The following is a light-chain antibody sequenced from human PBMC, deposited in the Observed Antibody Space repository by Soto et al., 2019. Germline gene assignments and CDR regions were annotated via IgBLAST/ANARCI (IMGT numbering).Light chain of an antibody. J-gene: IGKJ1*01. Sequence: ESVLTQSTGTLSLSPGERATLSCRASQSVSSNYLAWYQQKPGQAPRLLIYGASTRATGIPDRFSGSGSGTDFTLTISRLEPEDFAMYYCQQYGRTFGLGTKVDIK. CDR2: GAS. V-gene: IGKV3-20*01. CDR3: QQYGRT. CDR1: QSVSSNY.